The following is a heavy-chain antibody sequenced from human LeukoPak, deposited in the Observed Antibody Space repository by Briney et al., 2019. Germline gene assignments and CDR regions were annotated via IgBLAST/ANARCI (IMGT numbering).Heavy chain of an antibody. Sequence: GGSLRLSCAASGFIFSSYWMTWVRQAPGKGLEWVANIRQDGSEKNFVDSVKGRFTISRDNAKNSLYLQMNTLTAEDTAVYYCARDPIDYWGQGTLVTVTS. CDR2: IRQDGSEK. J-gene: IGHJ4*02. CDR1: GFIFSSYW. V-gene: IGHV3-7*01. CDR3: ARDPIDY.